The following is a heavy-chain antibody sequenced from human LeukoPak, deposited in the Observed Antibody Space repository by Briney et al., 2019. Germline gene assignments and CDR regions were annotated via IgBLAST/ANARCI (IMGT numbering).Heavy chain of an antibody. V-gene: IGHV1-69*04. CDR3: ARLMGKASDFDY. J-gene: IGHJ4*02. CDR1: GGTFTSYA. CDR2: IIPILGIA. Sequence: ASVKVSCKASGGTFTSYAISWVRQAPGQGGEWMGRIIPILGIANYAQKFHGRVTITADKSTSTAYMELSSLRSEDTAVYYCARLMGKASDFDYWGQGTLVTVSS. D-gene: IGHD7-27*01.